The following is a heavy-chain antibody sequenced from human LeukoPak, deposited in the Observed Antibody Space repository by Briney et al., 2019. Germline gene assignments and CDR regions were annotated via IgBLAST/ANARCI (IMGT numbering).Heavy chain of an antibody. CDR2: INHSGST. V-gene: IGHV4-34*01. CDR1: GGSFSGYY. Sequence: SETLSLTCAVYGGSFSGYYWSWIRQPPGKGLEWIGEINHSGSTNYNPSLKGRVTISVDTSKNQFSLKLSSVTAADTAVYYCASCSGSYYDGYWGQGTLVTVSS. D-gene: IGHD1-26*01. CDR3: ASCSGSYYDGY. J-gene: IGHJ4*02.